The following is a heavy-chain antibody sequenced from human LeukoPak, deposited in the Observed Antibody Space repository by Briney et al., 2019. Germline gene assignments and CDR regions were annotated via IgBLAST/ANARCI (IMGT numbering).Heavy chain of an antibody. V-gene: IGHV1-8*03. D-gene: IGHD3-16*02. Sequence: ASVKVSCKASGYTFTSYDINWVRQATGQGLEWMGWMNPNSGNTGYAQKFQGRVTITRNTSISTAYMELSSLRSEDTAVYYCARGDYDYVWGSYRYTGPLDYWGQGTLVTVSS. J-gene: IGHJ4*02. CDR1: GYTFTSYD. CDR3: ARGDYDYVWGSYRYTGPLDY. CDR2: MNPNSGNT.